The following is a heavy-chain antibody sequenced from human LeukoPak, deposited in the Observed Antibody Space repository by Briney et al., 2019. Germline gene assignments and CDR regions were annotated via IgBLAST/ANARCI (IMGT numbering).Heavy chain of an antibody. CDR1: GGSFSGYY. Sequence: SETLSLTCAVYGGSFSGYYWSWIRQPPGKGLEWIGEISHSGSTNYNPSLKSRVTISVDTSKNQFSLKLSSVTAADTAVYYCARLSRSIAAAGTENSAVVYFDYWGQGTLVTVSS. CDR2: ISHSGST. D-gene: IGHD6-13*01. J-gene: IGHJ4*02. V-gene: IGHV4-34*01. CDR3: ARLSRSIAAAGTENSAVVYFDY.